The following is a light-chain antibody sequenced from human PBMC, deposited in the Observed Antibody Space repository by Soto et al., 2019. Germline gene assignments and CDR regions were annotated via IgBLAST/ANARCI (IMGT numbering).Light chain of an antibody. J-gene: IGLJ2*01. CDR2: EGS. CDR3: CSYAGSSTVV. CDR1: SSDVGSYNV. V-gene: IGLV2-23*01. Sequence: QSALTQPASVSGSPGQSITISCTGTSSDVGSYNVVSWYQQHPGKAPKLMIYEGSKRPSGVSNRFSGSKSGNTASLTISGLKAEDEADYYCCSYAGSSTVVFGGGTKVTVL.